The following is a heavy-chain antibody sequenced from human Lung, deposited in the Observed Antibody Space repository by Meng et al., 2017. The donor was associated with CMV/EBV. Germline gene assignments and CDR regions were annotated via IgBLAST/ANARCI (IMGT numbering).Heavy chain of an antibody. J-gene: IGHJ1*01. V-gene: IGHV4-4*02. CDR1: GTSITNRTG. D-gene: IGHD3-10*01. CDR2: SPHRGSS. Sequence: LWGSGHARGKATGARSLPCVCPGTSITNRTGWAWVRQPPGKGVEWIGESPHRGSSAYNPSLKSRVSMSIDKSKNQFSLKLTSVTAADTAVYHCLRGSGGSVWGQGTLVTVSS. CDR3: LRGSGGSV.